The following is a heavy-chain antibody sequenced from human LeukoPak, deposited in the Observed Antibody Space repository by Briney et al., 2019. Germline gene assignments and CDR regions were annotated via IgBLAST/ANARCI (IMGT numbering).Heavy chain of an antibody. D-gene: IGHD2-21*02. CDR1: GFSFGSYE. V-gene: IGHV3-48*03. CDR2: FSDIGTTT. Sequence: GGSLRLSCVGSGFSFGSYEINWVRRAQGKGLEWVSSFSDIGTTTHYADSVKGRFTIFRDNAKNSVYLLMDSLMAEDTAIYYCARDRSKVTAYDDALGIWGQGTMVTVSS. CDR3: ARDRSKVTAYDDALGI. J-gene: IGHJ3*02.